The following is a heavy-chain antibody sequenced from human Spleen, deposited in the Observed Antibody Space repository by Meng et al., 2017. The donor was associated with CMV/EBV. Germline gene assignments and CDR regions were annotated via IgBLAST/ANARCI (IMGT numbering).Heavy chain of an antibody. CDR2: IDYSGTT. Sequence: ESLKISCSVSGGPFSRSAYYWSWIRQPPGKGLEWIASIDYSGTTYYRPSLKSRVIISVDTSKNEVSLKVRSATAADTAVYYCARLPGGFSHGYWGQGTLVTVSS. V-gene: IGHV4-39*01. CDR3: ARLPGGFSHGY. J-gene: IGHJ4*02. CDR1: GGPFSRSAYY. D-gene: IGHD5-18*01.